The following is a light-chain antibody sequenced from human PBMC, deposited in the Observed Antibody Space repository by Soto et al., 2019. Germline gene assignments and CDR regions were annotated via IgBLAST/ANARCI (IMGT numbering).Light chain of an antibody. J-gene: IGLJ3*02. CDR3: SSYTTSGTLV. Sequence: QSALTQPASVSGSPGQSITISCTGTSSDVGGYNYVSWYQHHPGKAPELILYEVNNRPSGVSNLGSGSKSGNTASLTISGLQAEDEADYYCSSYTTSGTLVFGGGTKLTVL. V-gene: IGLV2-14*01. CDR1: SSDVGGYNY. CDR2: EVN.